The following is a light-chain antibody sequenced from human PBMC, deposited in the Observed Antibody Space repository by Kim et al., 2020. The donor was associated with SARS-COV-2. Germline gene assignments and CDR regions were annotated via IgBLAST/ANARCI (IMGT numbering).Light chain of an antibody. Sequence: SVCPGQTASITCSGDKLGDKYACWYQQKPDQSPVLVIYQDSKRPSGIPERFSGSNSGNTATLTISGTQAMDEADYYCQAWDSSTAVFGGGTKLTVL. CDR3: QAWDSSTAV. V-gene: IGLV3-1*01. J-gene: IGLJ2*01. CDR1: KLGDKY. CDR2: QDS.